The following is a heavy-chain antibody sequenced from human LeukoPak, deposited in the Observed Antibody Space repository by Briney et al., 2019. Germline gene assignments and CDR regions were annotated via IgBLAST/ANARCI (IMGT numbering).Heavy chain of an antibody. CDR2: ISGSGGST. CDR1: GFTFSNCA. J-gene: IGHJ4*02. CDR3: AKDSQYYFDY. Sequence: GGSLRLSCAASGFTFSNCAVTWVRQAPGKGLEWVSFISGSGGSTYYADSVKGRFTISRDNSKNTLYLQMNSLRAEDTAIYYCAKDSQYYFDYWGQGTLVIVSS. V-gene: IGHV3-23*01.